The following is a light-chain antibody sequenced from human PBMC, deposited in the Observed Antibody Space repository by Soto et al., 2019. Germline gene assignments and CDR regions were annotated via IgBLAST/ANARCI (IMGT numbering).Light chain of an antibody. Sequence: IVMTQSPGTLSVFPGGSATRSCSASQTIDSNLAWYQQKPGQAPRLLVYGASTRATGIPVRFSGSGSGTEFTLTISSLQSDDFAVYYCQHYYEGSPITFGQGTRLENK. J-gene: IGKJ5*01. CDR2: GAS. CDR3: QHYYEGSPIT. V-gene: IGKV3-15*01. CDR1: QTIDSN.